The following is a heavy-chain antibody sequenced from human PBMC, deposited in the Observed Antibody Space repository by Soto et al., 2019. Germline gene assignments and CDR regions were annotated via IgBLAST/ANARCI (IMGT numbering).Heavy chain of an antibody. J-gene: IGHJ6*02. CDR3: ASSGDYDFWSGYYTVSSYYGMDV. V-gene: IGHV4-30-4*01. CDR1: GGSISSGDYY. D-gene: IGHD3-3*01. Sequence: SETLSLTCTVSGGSISSGDYYWSWIRQPPGRGLEWIGYIYYSGSTYYNPSLKSRVTISVDTSKNQFSLKLGSVTAADTAVYYCASSGDYDFWSGYYTVSSYYGMDVWGQGTTVT. CDR2: IYYSGST.